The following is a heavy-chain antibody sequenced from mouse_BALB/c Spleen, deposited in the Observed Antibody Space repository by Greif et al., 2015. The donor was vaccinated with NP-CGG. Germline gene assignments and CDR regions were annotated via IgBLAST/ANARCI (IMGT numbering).Heavy chain of an antibody. Sequence: VKLQEPGAELAKPGASVRMSCKASGYTFTSYWTHWVKQRPGQGLEWIGYINPSTGYTEYNQKFKDKATLTADKSSSTAYMQLSSLTSEDSAVYYCASIYDGYYDWFAYWGQGTLATVSA. V-gene: IGHV1-7*01. CDR1: GYTFTSYW. CDR3: ASIYDGYYDWFAY. D-gene: IGHD2-3*01. CDR2: INPSTGYT. J-gene: IGHJ3*01.